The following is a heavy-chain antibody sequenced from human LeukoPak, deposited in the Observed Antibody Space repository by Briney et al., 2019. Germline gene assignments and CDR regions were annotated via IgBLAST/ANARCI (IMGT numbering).Heavy chain of an antibody. CDR1: GFTFSSYA. Sequence: RGSLRLSCAASGFTFSSYAMHWVRQAPGKGLEWVAVISYDGSNKYYADSVKGRFTISRDNSKNTLYLQMNSLRAEDTAVYYCARDPPIYSSSWIYYFDYWGQGTLVTVSS. V-gene: IGHV3-30*04. CDR3: ARDPPIYSSSWIYYFDY. J-gene: IGHJ4*02. CDR2: ISYDGSNK. D-gene: IGHD6-13*01.